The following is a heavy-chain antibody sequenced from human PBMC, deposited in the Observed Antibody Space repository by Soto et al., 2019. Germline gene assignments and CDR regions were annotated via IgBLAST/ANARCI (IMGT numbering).Heavy chain of an antibody. J-gene: IGHJ6*03. CDR1: GFTFGSYE. Sequence: EVPRLESGRGLVQPGGSLSLSCVVSGFTFGSYEMSWVRQATETRPESVAIIEGNGFTTYYADSVKGRVTISGDKSKSTLVLQMKSLRADATGGDYCAKALRPSLNFFYYMDVWGRGTSVTVSS. D-gene: IGHD3-16*01. CDR2: IEGNGFTT. V-gene: IGHV3-23*01. CDR3: AKALRPSLNFFYYMDV.